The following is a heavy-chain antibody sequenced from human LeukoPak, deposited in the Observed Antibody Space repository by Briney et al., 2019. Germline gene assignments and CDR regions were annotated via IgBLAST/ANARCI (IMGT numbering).Heavy chain of an antibody. J-gene: IGHJ4*02. CDR2: IYYSGST. D-gene: IGHD6-19*01. Sequence: PSETLSLTCTVSGGSISSSSYYWGWIRQPPGKGLEGIGSIYYSGSTYYNPSLKSRVTMSVDTSKNQFSLKLSSVTAADTAVYYCARRSIAVDGSFDYWGQGTLVTVSS. CDR1: GGSISSSSYY. V-gene: IGHV4-39*01. CDR3: ARRSIAVDGSFDY.